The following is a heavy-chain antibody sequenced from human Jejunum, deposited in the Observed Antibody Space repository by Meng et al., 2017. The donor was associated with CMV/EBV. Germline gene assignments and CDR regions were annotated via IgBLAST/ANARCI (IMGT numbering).Heavy chain of an antibody. CDR3: ANMFESGWTMRF. D-gene: IGHD3-3*01. CDR1: GDSISRTRYY. Sequence: VSGDSISRTRYYWGWIRQPPGKGLEWIGSIYYSGSAYYNPSLKSRVTMSVDTSKNHFSLRLTSVTAADTGMYYCANMFESGWTMRFWGQGILVTVSS. V-gene: IGHV4-39*02. J-gene: IGHJ4*02. CDR2: IYYSGSA.